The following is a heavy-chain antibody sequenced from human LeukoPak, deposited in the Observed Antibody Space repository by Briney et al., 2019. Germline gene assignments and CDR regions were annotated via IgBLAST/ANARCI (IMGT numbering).Heavy chain of an antibody. CDR2: IYSGGST. CDR3: ASAPRISDGMDV. Sequence: GGSLRLSCAASGFTVSSNYMSWVRPAPGKGLEWVSVIYSGGSTYYADSVKGRFTISRHNSKNTLYLQMNSLRTEDTAVYYCASAPRISDGMDVWGQGTTVTVSS. V-gene: IGHV3-53*04. CDR1: GFTVSSNY. J-gene: IGHJ6*02. D-gene: IGHD2-15*01.